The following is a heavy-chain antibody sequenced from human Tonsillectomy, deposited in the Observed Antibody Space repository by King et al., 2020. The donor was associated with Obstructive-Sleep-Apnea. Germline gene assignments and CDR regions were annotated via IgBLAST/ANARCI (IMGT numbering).Heavy chain of an antibody. D-gene: IGHD3-10*01. CDR2: INRRGTT. V-gene: IGHV3-23*04. CDR1: GFTFTTYA. Sequence: VQLVESGGGLVQPGGSLRLSCAASGFTFTTYAISWVRQAPGKGLEWVSAINRRGTTFYAGSVRGRFTISRDNSKYTVDLQGNSLRAEDTAIYYCAKEGGGSGVYGVDPWGQGTLVTVSS. CDR3: AKEGGGSGVYGVDP. J-gene: IGHJ5*02.